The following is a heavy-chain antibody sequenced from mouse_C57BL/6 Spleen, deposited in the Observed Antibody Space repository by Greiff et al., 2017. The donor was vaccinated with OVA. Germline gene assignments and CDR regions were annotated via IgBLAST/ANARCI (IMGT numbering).Heavy chain of an antibody. CDR2: IYPGDGDT. CDR1: GYAFSSSW. J-gene: IGHJ2*01. D-gene: IGHD1-1*01. V-gene: IGHV1-82*01. Sequence: QVQLQQSGPELVKPGASVKISCKASGYAFSSSWMNWVKQRPGKGLEWIGRIYPGDGDTNYNGKFKGKATLTADKSSSTAYMQLSSLTSEDSAVYSCARGVLRSSFYFDAWGKGTTLTVSS. CDR3: ARGVLRSSFYFDA.